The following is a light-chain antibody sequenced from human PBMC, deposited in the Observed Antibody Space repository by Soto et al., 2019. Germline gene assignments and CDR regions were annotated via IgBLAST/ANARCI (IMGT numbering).Light chain of an antibody. CDR2: KNN. Sequence: QSVLTQPPSASGTPGQRVTLSCSGNSSNIGSNYVYWYQQLPGTAPKILIYKNNQRPSGVPDRFSGSNSGTSAPLAISGPGSEDEADYYCAAGDDSLGFFGTGTKVTAL. CDR1: SSNIGSNY. J-gene: IGLJ1*01. CDR3: AAGDDSLGF. V-gene: IGLV1-47*01.